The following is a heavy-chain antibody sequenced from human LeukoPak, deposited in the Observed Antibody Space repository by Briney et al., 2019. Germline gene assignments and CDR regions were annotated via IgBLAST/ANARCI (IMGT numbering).Heavy chain of an antibody. D-gene: IGHD3-22*01. J-gene: IGHJ4*02. Sequence: GESLKISCKGSAYIFTNYWIGWVRQMPGKGLEWMGSIYPGDSDIRYSPSFQGQVTISADKSISTAYLQWSSLKASDTAMYYCARLRYYDSPRVYFDYWGQGTLVTVSS. V-gene: IGHV5-51*01. CDR3: ARLRYYDSPRVYFDY. CDR1: AYIFTNYW. CDR2: IYPGDSDI.